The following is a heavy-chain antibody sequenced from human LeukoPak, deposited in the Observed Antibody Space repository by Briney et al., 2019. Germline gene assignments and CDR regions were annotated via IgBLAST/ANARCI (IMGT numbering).Heavy chain of an antibody. D-gene: IGHD5-18*01. V-gene: IGHV3-11*04. Sequence: PGGSLRLSCAASGFTFSDYYMTWIRQAPGKGLEWVSYIRSGGTTIYYADSVKGRFTISRDNAKNSLYLQMNSLRDEDTAVYYCAREGPGYSYGSSGYWGQGTLVTVSS. CDR1: GFTFSDYY. CDR3: AREGPGYSYGSSGY. CDR2: IRSGGTTI. J-gene: IGHJ4*02.